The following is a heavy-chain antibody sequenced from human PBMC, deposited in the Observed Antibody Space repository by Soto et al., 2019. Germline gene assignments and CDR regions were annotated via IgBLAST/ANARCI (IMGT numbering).Heavy chain of an antibody. J-gene: IGHJ4*02. Sequence: ASVKVSCKASGYTFTDYYLHWVRQAPGQGLECMGWINPNNGDTNYAQKFQDRVTMTRDTSISTAYMEVSRLRSDDTAVYYCARSVSSITPRPDYWGQGTLVTVSS. V-gene: IGHV1-2*02. CDR1: GYTFTDYY. CDR2: INPNNGDT. CDR3: ARSVSSITPRPDY. D-gene: IGHD6-6*01.